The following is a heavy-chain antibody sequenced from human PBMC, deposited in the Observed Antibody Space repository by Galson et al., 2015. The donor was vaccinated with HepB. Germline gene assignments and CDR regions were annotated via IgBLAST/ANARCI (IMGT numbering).Heavy chain of an antibody. CDR2: TYYRSTWYT. J-gene: IGHJ3*02. CDR1: GDSVSSYSAA. CDR3: TRGHRGDEGFGI. D-gene: IGHD3-16*01. V-gene: IGHV6-1*01. Sequence: CAISGDSVSSYSAAWHWIRQSPSGGLEWLGRTYYRSTWYTDHAVSVKSRMTINSDTSKNQFSLQVNSVTHEDAAIYYCTRGHRGDEGFGIWGPGTMVIVSS.